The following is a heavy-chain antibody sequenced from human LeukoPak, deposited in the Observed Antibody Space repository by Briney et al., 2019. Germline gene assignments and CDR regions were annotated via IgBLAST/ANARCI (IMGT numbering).Heavy chain of an antibody. Sequence: PGGSLRLSCAASGFTFSSYAMSWVRQAPGKGLEWVSAISGSGGSTYYADSVKGRFTISRDNSKNTLYLQMSSLRAEDTAVYYCAKGPRVVVTARIDYWGQGTLVTVSS. CDR1: GFTFSSYA. CDR3: AKGPRVVVTARIDY. D-gene: IGHD2-21*02. J-gene: IGHJ4*02. CDR2: ISGSGGST. V-gene: IGHV3-23*01.